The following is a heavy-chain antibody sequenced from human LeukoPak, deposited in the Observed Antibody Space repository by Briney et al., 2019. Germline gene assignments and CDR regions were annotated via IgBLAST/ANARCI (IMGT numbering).Heavy chain of an antibody. CDR2: INHSRST. CDR3: PRGRAGRGYSYVIYYYYYRDV. J-gene: IGHJ6*03. V-gene: IGHV4-34*01. Sequence: PSETLSLTCAVYGGALSGYYLSSSRPPPGKGLEWIGEINHSRSTNYNRPLKSRVTISVDTCNNQFSLKLSAVPATDRAVCYCPRGRAGRGYSYVIYYYYYRDVWGKGTRVTVS. CDR1: GGALSGYY. D-gene: IGHD5-18*01.